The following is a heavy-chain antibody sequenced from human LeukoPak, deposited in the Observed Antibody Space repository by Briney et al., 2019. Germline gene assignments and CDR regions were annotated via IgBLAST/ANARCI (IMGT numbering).Heavy chain of an antibody. Sequence: SETLSLTCTVSGGSISSGSYYWSWIRQPAGKGLEWIGRIYTSGSTNYNPSLKSRVTISVDTSKNQFSLKLSSVTAADTAVYYCARDYKDYYYYYYMDVWGKGTTVTVSS. J-gene: IGHJ6*03. CDR2: IYTSGST. V-gene: IGHV4-61*02. D-gene: IGHD1-1*01. CDR3: ARDYKDYYYYYYMDV. CDR1: GGSISSGSYY.